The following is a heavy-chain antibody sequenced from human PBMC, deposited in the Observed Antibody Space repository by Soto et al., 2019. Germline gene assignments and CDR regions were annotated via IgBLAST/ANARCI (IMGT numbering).Heavy chain of an antibody. V-gene: IGHV3-23*01. J-gene: IGHJ4*02. CDR1: GFTFSSYT. CDR3: VKHLRPDGVWDFDY. Sequence: EVQLLESGGGLVQPGGSLRLSCAASGFTFSSYTMNWVRQAPGKGLEWVSGINSGGRTYYADSVKGRFTISRDDSKNTLYLQIISLRAEDTAVYYCVKHLRPDGVWDFDYWGQGTLLTVSS. CDR2: INSGGRT. D-gene: IGHD4-17*01.